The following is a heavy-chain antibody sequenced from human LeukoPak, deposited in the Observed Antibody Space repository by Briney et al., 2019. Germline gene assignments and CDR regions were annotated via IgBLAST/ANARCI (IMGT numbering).Heavy chain of an antibody. CDR3: ARWAGYCRITNCYTAFDY. CDR1: GGTFSNYA. Sequence: SVKVSCKASGGTFSNYAISWVRQAPGQGLEWMGGITPIFATPSYAQKFQGRVTITADESTSTAYMELSGLRSEDTAVYYCARWAGYCRITNCYTAFDYWGQGTLVTVSS. V-gene: IGHV1-69*13. CDR2: ITPIFATP. J-gene: IGHJ4*02. D-gene: IGHD2-2*02.